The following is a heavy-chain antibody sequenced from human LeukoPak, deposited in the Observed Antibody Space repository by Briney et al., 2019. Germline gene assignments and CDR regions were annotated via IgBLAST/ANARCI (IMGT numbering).Heavy chain of an antibody. Sequence: TGGSLRLSCAASGFTFSSYAMSWVRQAPGKGLEWVSAISGSGGSTYYADSVKGRFTISRDNSKNTLYLQMNSLRAEDTAVYYCAKGNPQFGVVIDSLNWGQGTLVTVSS. J-gene: IGHJ1*01. V-gene: IGHV3-23*01. CDR1: GFTFSSYA. D-gene: IGHD3-3*01. CDR3: AKGNPQFGVVIDSLN. CDR2: ISGSGGST.